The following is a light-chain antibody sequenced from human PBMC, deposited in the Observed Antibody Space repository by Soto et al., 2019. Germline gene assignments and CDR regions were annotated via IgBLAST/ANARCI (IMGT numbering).Light chain of an antibody. Sequence: QSVLTQPPSASATPGQRVTISCSGSSSSIGRNTVDWYQQLPGTAPKLLVYSNNHRPSGVPDRFSGSKSGTSGSLAISWLQSEDEADYYCAAWDDSLSGWVFGGGTKLTVL. J-gene: IGLJ3*02. CDR3: AAWDDSLSGWV. CDR2: SNN. V-gene: IGLV1-44*01. CDR1: SSSIGRNT.